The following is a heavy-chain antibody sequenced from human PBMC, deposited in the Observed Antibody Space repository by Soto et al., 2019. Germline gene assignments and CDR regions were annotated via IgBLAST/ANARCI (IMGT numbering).Heavy chain of an antibody. CDR3: ARDREQQLVIVYFDY. CDR2: INPSGGST. CDR1: GYTFTSYY. J-gene: IGHJ4*02. V-gene: IGHV1-46*01. D-gene: IGHD6-13*01. Sequence: QVQLVQSGAEVKKPGASVKVSCKASGYTFTSYYMHWVRQAPGQGLEWMGIINPSGGSTSYAQKFQGRVIMTRDTSTSTVYMELSSLRSEDTAVYYCARDREQQLVIVYFDYWGQGTLVTVSS.